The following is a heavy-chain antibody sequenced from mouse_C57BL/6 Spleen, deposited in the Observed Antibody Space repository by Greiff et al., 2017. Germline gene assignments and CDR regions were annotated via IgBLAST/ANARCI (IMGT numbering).Heavy chain of an antibody. CDR2: IDPSDSYN. J-gene: IGHJ2*01. Sequence: QVQLQQPGAELVRPGTSVKLSCKASGYTFTSYWMHWVKQRPGQGLEWIGVIDPSDSYNTYNQKFKGKATLTVDTSSSTAYMQLSSLTSEESAVYECARSEGYDRDGYFDYWGKGTTVTGSA. CDR1: GYTFTSYW. CDR3: ARSEGYDRDGYFDY. D-gene: IGHD2-2*01. V-gene: IGHV1-59*01.